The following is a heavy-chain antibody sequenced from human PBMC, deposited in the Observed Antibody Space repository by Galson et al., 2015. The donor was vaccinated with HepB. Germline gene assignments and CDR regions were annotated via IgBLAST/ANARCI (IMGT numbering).Heavy chain of an antibody. V-gene: IGHV6-1*01. Sequence: CAISGDSVSSNSAVWNWIRQSPSRGLEWLGRTYYRSKWYNDYAVSVKSQITINPDTSKNQFSLQLNSVTPEDTAVYYCARWRHDSGDFDYWSQGALVTVSS. CDR3: ARWRHDSGDFDY. CDR1: GDSVSSNSAV. CDR2: TYYRSKWYN. J-gene: IGHJ4*02. D-gene: IGHD4-17*01.